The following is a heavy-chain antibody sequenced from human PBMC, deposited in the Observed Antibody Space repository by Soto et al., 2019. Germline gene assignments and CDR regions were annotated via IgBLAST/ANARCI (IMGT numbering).Heavy chain of an antibody. CDR3: ARGRMTTVTTIDY. J-gene: IGHJ4*02. CDR1: GGSVSSGSYY. D-gene: IGHD4-17*01. Sequence: SETLSLTCTVSGGSVSSGSYYWSWIRQPPGKGLEWIGYIYYSGSTNYNPSLKSRVTISVDTSKNQFSLKLSSVTAADTAVYYCARGRMTTVTTIDYWGQGTLVTVSS. CDR2: IYYSGST. V-gene: IGHV4-61*01.